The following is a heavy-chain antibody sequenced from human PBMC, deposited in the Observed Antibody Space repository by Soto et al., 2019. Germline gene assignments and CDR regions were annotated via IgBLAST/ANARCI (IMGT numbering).Heavy chain of an antibody. Sequence: QVQLQESGPGLVKPSQTLSLTCTVSGGSISSGGYYWSWIRQHPGKGLEWIGYIYYSGSTYYNPSLKSRVSISVDTSKNQFLLQHRSGIAADTAVYYCARVSGSDPSWFDPWGQGTLVTVSS. J-gene: IGHJ5*02. CDR3: ARVSGSDPSWFDP. V-gene: IGHV4-31*03. CDR2: IYYSGST. CDR1: GGSISSGGYY. D-gene: IGHD1-26*01.